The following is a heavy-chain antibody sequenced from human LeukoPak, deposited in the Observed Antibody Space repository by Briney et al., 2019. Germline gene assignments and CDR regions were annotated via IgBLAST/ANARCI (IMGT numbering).Heavy chain of an antibody. CDR2: IYTSGST. CDR3: ARDPCIAARPGWFDP. CDR1: GGSISSGSYY. Sequence: PSQTLSLTCTVSGGSISSGSYYWSWIRQPAGMGLEWIGRIYTSGSTNYNPSLKSRVTISVDTSKNQFSLKLSSVNAADTAVYYCARDPCIAARPGWFDPWGQGTLVTVSS. D-gene: IGHD6-6*01. J-gene: IGHJ5*02. V-gene: IGHV4-61*02.